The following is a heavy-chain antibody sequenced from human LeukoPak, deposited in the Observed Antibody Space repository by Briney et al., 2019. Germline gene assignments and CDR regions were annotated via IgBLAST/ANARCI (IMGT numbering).Heavy chain of an antibody. Sequence: ASVKVSCKASGYTFTGYYIHWVRQAPGQGLEWMGWIKPNSGGTNYAQKFQGRVTMTSDTSISTAYMELSRLRSDDTAVYYCARESGMASFDCWGQGTPVTVSS. CDR2: IKPNSGGT. D-gene: IGHD2-8*01. CDR3: ARESGMASFDC. J-gene: IGHJ4*02. V-gene: IGHV1-2*02. CDR1: GYTFTGYY.